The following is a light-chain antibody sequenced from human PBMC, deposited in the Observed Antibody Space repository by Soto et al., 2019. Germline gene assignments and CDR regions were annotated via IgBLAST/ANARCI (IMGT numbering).Light chain of an antibody. CDR3: QQYGNSPQT. CDR1: QSVNSDY. J-gene: IGKJ1*01. Sequence: EIVLTQSPDTLSLCPGERATLSCRASQSVNSDYLDWYRQKPGQAPSLLMYAKSTRATGIPDRFYGSGSGTDFPLTIYRLEPQDFAVYYCQQYGNSPQTFGQGTKVHIK. CDR2: AKS. V-gene: IGKV3-20*01.